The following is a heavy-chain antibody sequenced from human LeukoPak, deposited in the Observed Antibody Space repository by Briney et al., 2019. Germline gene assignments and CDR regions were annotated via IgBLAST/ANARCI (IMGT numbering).Heavy chain of an antibody. Sequence: PGGSLRLSCAASGFTFSSYSMNWVRQAPGKGLEWVPSISSSSSYIYYADSVKGRFTISRDNAKNSLYLQMNSLRAEDTAVYYCARVRSRGYSYGYGFDYWGQGTLVTVSS. CDR1: GFTFSSYS. J-gene: IGHJ4*02. CDR3: ARVRSRGYSYGYGFDY. CDR2: ISSSSSYI. V-gene: IGHV3-21*01. D-gene: IGHD5-18*01.